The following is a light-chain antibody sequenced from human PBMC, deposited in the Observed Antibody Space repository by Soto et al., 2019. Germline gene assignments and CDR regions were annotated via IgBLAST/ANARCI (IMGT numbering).Light chain of an antibody. CDR2: GAS. V-gene: IGKV3-20*01. J-gene: IGKJ3*01. Sequence: EIVLTQSPGTLSLSPGERATLSCRASQSVSSSYLAWYQQKPGQAPRLLIYGASSRATGIPDRFSGSGSGTDYTLTISRLEPEDFAVYYWQRYGSSPPFTFGPGTKVDIK. CDR3: QRYGSSPPFT. CDR1: QSVSSSY.